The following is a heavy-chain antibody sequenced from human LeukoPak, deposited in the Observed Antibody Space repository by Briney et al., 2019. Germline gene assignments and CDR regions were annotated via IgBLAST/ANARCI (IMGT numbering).Heavy chain of an antibody. J-gene: IGHJ4*02. V-gene: IGHV1-69*13. CDR1: GGTFSSYA. Sequence: SVKVSCKASGGTFSSYAISWVRQAPGQGLEWMGGIIPIFGTANYAQKFQGRVTITADESTSTAYTELSSLRSEDTAVYYCARVSGSYSIPDYWGQGTLVTVSS. CDR2: IIPIFGTA. CDR3: ARVSGSYSIPDY. D-gene: IGHD1-26*01.